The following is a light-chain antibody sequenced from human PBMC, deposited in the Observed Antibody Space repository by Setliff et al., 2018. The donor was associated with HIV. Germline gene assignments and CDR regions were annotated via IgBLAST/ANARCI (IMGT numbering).Light chain of an antibody. CDR2: QAT. J-gene: IGLJ1*01. CDR3: CSNTGSNTYV. V-gene: IGLV2-23*01. CDR1: SSDIGRYNL. Sequence: WSPGQSITISCTGTSSDIGRYNLVSWYQQYPGKAPTLMIYQATKRPSGVSNRFSGSKSGNTASLTISGLQAEDEADYYCCSNTGSNTYVFGSGTKVTVL.